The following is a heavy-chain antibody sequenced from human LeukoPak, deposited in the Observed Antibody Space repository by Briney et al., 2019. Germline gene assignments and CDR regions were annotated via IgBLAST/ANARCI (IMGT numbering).Heavy chain of an antibody. J-gene: IGHJ3*02. Sequence: GASVKVSCKASGYTFTSYGISWVRQAPGQGLEWMGWISAYNGNTNYAQKLQGRVTMTTDTSTSTAYMELRSLRSDDTAVYYCARDTPRYCNSTSCYAFDIWGQGTMVTVSS. CDR2: ISAYNGNT. D-gene: IGHD2-2*01. CDR1: GYTFTSYG. V-gene: IGHV1-18*04. CDR3: ARDTPRYCNSTSCYAFDI.